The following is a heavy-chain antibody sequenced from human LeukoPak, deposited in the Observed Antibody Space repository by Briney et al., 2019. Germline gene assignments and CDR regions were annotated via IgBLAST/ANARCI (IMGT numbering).Heavy chain of an antibody. CDR3: ARAGTMVRAVIKDYYYYYMDV. D-gene: IGHD3-10*01. CDR2: IGASGVGT. V-gene: IGHV3-23*01. J-gene: IGHJ6*03. Sequence: WGSLGLSCAASGFNFRNYVMMWVRQAPGKGLEWVSAIGASGVGTYYADFVKGRFTISRDNAKNTLYLQMNSLRAEDTAVYYCARAGTMVRAVIKDYYYYYMDVWGKGTTVTISS. CDR1: GFNFRNYV.